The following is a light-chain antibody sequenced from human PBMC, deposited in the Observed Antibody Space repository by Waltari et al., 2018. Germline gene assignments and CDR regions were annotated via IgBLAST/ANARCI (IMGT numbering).Light chain of an antibody. J-gene: IGLJ2*01. Sequence: SYELTQPPSVSVSPGQTARISCSGDALPKHYAYWYQQKPGQAPVWLIYKDTERPSGIPGRFSGSSSGTTVTLTISGVQAEDEADYYCQSADSSGTYVVFGGGTMLTVL. V-gene: IGLV3-25*03. CDR2: KDT. CDR1: ALPKHY. CDR3: QSADSSGTYVV.